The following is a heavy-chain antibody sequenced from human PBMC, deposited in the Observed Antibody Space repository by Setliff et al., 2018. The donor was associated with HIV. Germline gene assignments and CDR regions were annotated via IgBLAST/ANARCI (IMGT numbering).Heavy chain of an antibody. CDR2: IYFTGST. CDR1: GGSITSYY. J-gene: IGHJ6*03. Sequence: SETLSLTCTVSGGSITSYYWSWIRQPPGKGLEWIGYIYFTGSTNYNPSLKSRVTISVDTSKNQFSLKLSSVTAADTAVYYCARVKTYGDYPYYYYYMDVWGKGTTVTVSS. V-gene: IGHV4-59*01. CDR3: ARVKTYGDYPYYYYYMDV. D-gene: IGHD4-17*01.